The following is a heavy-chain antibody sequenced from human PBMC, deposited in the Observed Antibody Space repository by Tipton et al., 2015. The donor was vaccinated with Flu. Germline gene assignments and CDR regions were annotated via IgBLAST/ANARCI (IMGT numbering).Heavy chain of an antibody. V-gene: IGHV4-4*07. CDR1: GGSLSSFY. CDR2: VYSSGTT. Sequence: TLSLTCTVSGGSLSSFYWTWIRQPAGKELQWIGRVYSSGTTYFNPSLKSRLTMSVDASKNQVYMTLKSVTAADTAVYYCARGSGSGTFVIFDPWGQGRQVTVSS. CDR3: ARGSGSGTFVIFDP. J-gene: IGHJ5*02. D-gene: IGHD3-10*01.